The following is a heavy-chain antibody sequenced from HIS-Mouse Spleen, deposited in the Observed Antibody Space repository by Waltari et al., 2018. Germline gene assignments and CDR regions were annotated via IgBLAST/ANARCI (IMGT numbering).Heavy chain of an antibody. Sequence: QVQLVEAWGGVVQPGRSLRLSCAAPGFTFSSYGMHWVRQAPGKGLEWVAVISYDGSNKYYADSVKGRFSISRDNSKNTLYLQMNSLRAEDTAVYYCAKASSGWLDYWGQGTLVTVSS. D-gene: IGHD6-19*01. CDR3: AKASSGWLDY. CDR1: GFTFSSYG. V-gene: IGHV3-30*18. CDR2: ISYDGSNK. J-gene: IGHJ4*02.